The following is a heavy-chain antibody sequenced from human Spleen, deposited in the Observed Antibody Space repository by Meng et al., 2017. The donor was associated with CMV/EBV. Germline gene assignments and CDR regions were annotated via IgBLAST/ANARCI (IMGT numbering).Heavy chain of an antibody. V-gene: IGHV3-23*03. D-gene: IGHD1-26*01. Sequence: GESLKISCAASGFSFSTYAMHWVRQAPGKGLEWVSVIYSGASTSYYADSVKGRFTVSRDNSKNTLYLQMNSLRAEDTAVYYCAKDGGSYSGCWFDPWGQGTLVTVSS. J-gene: IGHJ5*02. CDR2: IYSGASTS. CDR1: GFSFSTYA. CDR3: AKDGGSYSGCWFDP.